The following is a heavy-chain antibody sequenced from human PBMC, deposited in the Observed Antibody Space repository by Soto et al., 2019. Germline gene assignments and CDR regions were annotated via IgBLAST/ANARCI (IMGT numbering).Heavy chain of an antibody. CDR3: VKSRGGNNFDFFD. CDR1: GFTFSSYA. CDR2: IRGNGDPP. D-gene: IGHD5-12*01. Sequence: GGSLRLSCSASGFTFSSYAMHWVRQAPGKELEYVSGIRGNGDPPFYADSVKGRFTISRDNSKNTLYLQMSSLGADDTAVYYCVKSRGGNNFDFFDWGQGALVTVSS. V-gene: IGHV3-64D*06. J-gene: IGHJ4*02.